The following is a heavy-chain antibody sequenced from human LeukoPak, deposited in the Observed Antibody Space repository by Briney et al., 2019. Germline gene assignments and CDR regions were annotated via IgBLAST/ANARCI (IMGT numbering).Heavy chain of an antibody. CDR3: ARQGVGATDC. D-gene: IGHD1-26*01. V-gene: IGHV4-39*01. CDR2: ITYSGST. Sequence: NPSETLSPTCTVSCGSICSSTCYWAWIRHSPGKGLEWIGSITYSGSTYYNPSLESRVTISVDTSKNQFSLRLISVTAVDTAVYYCARQGVGATDCWGQGTLVTVSS. J-gene: IGHJ4*02. CDR1: CGSICSSTCY.